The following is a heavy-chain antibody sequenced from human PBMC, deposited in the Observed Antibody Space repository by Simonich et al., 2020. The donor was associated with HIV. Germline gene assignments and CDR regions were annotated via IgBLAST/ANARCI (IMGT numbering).Heavy chain of an antibody. V-gene: IGHV3-9*03. CDR3: AKDRYSSSSGSFDY. CDR1: GFTFDDYA. J-gene: IGHJ4*02. D-gene: IGHD6-6*01. CDR2: ISGNSGSI. Sequence: EVQLVESGGGLVQPGRSLRLSCAASGFTFDDYAMHWVRQAPGKGVEWVSGISGNSGSIGYADSVKGRFTISRDNAKNSLYLQMNSLRAEDMALYYCAKDRYSSSSGSFDYWGQGTLVTVSS.